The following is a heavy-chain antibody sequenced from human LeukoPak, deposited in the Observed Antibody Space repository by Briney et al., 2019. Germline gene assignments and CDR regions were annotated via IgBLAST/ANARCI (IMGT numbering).Heavy chain of an antibody. D-gene: IGHD2-15*01. J-gene: IGHJ4*02. V-gene: IGHV4-59*05. Sequence: SETLSLTCTVSGGSISSYYWSWIRQPAGKGLEWIGRIYYSGSTYYNPSLKSRVTISVDTSKNQFSLKLSSVTAADTAVYYCARHRGRILRDMGFDYWGQGTLVTVSS. CDR3: ARHRGRILRDMGFDY. CDR2: IYYSGST. CDR1: GGSISSYY.